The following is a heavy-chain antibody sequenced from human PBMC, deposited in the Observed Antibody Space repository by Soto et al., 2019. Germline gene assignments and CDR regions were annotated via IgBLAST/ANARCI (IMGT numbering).Heavy chain of an antibody. V-gene: IGHV3-33*01. CDR3: ARVEPLSTYLAAAVRTGWVGANYYYGMDV. Sequence: PGGSLRLSCAASGFTFSSYGMHWVRQAPGKGLEWVAVIWYDGSNKYYADSVKGRFTISRDNSKNTLYLQMNSLRAEDTAVYYCARVEPLSTYLAAAVRTGWVGANYYYGMDVWGQGTTVTVSS. J-gene: IGHJ6*02. CDR1: GFTFSSYG. D-gene: IGHD6-13*01. CDR2: IWYDGSNK.